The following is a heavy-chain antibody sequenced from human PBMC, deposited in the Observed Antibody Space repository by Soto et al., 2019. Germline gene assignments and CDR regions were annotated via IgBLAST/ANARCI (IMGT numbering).Heavy chain of an antibody. CDR1: GGSFSGYY. CDR3: ARGGIAAAGTILYYYYGMDV. J-gene: IGHJ6*02. CDR2: INHSGST. D-gene: IGHD6-13*01. Sequence: SETLSLTCAVYGGSFSGYYWSWIRQPPGKGLGWIGEINHSGSTNYNPSLKSRVTISVDTSKNQFSLKLSSVTAADTAVYYCARGGIAAAGTILYYYYGMDVWGQGTTVTVSS. V-gene: IGHV4-34*01.